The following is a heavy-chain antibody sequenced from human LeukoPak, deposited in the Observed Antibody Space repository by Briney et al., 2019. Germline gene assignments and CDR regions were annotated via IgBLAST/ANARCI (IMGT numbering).Heavy chain of an antibody. V-gene: IGHV3-74*01. CDR3: ARGYFYDSSGYQHTTFGDY. D-gene: IGHD3-22*01. Sequence: GGSLRLSCAASGFIFSRYWMHWVRQAPGKGLVWVSRINSDGSSTTYADSVKGRFTISRDNAKNTLYLQMNSLRAEDTAVYYCARGYFYDSSGYQHTTFGDYWGQGTLVTVSS. J-gene: IGHJ4*02. CDR2: INSDGSST. CDR1: GFIFSRYW.